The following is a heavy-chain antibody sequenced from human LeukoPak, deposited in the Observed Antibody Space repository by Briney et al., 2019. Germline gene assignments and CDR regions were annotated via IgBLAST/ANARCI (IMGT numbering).Heavy chain of an antibody. V-gene: IGHV3-74*01. D-gene: IGHD3-10*01. CDR3: TRDFPSGY. CDR1: GLTFSNDW. CDR2: INGDGNST. J-gene: IGHJ4*02. Sequence: PGGSLRLSCGASGLTFSNDWMHWVRQAPGKGLVWISGINGDGNSTTYADFVKGRFIISRDNAESTLFLQMSSLSDDDTAVYYCTRDFPSGYWGRGTLVTVSS.